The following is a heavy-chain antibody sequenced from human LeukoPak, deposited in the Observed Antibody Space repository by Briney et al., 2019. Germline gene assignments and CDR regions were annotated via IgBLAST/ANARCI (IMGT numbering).Heavy chain of an antibody. J-gene: IGHJ4*02. CDR1: GFSFRDYA. D-gene: IGHD6-19*01. CDR3: AKDTPLTAYTSGWSNNCLDY. CDR2: VSGGAEAT. V-gene: IGHV3-23*01. Sequence: PGGSLRLSCAASGFSFRDYAMTWVRQAPGKGLEWVSTVSGGAEATYYADSVKGRFAISRDNSKSALYLQMNSLRAEDTAIYYCAKDTPLTAYTSGWSNNCLDYWGQGTLVTVSS.